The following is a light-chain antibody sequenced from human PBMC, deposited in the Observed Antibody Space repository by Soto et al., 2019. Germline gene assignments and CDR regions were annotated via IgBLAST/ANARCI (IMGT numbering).Light chain of an antibody. V-gene: IGKV3-20*01. CDR3: QQYGSSPA. J-gene: IGKJ4*01. Sequence: EIVMTQSPATLSVSPGERATLSCRASQSVSSSYLAWYQQKPGQAPRLLIYGASSRATGIPDRFSGSGSGTDFTLTISRLEPEDFAVYYCQQYGSSPAFGGGSKADI. CDR2: GAS. CDR1: QSVSSSY.